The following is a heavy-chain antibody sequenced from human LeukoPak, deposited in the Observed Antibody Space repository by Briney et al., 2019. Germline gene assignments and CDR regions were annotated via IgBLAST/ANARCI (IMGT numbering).Heavy chain of an antibody. CDR2: ISGSGGST. J-gene: IGHJ6*02. CDR1: GFTFSSYA. CDR3: AKDLEAMPYYGMDV. D-gene: IGHD2-2*01. Sequence: GGSLRLSCAASGFTFSSYAMSWVRQAPGKGLEWVSAISGSGGSTYYADSVKGRFTISRDNSKNTLYLQMNSLRAEDTAVYYCAKDLEAMPYYGMDVWGQGTTVTVSS. V-gene: IGHV3-23*01.